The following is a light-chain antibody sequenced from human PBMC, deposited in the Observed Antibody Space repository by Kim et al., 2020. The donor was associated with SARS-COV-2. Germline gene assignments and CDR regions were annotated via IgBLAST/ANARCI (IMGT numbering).Light chain of an antibody. CDR1: QIISTW. CDR3: QVYYIYPYT. Sequence: DIQMTQSPSTLSASVGDRVTITCRASQIISTWLAWYQQKPGKAPNFLIYKASTLESGVPSRFSGTISGTHFTLTINNLQPDDFATFYCQVYYIYPYTFGQGTNLDI. V-gene: IGKV1-5*03. J-gene: IGKJ2*01. CDR2: KAS.